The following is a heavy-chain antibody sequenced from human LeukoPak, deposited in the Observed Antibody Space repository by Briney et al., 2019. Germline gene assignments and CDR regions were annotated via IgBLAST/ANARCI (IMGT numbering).Heavy chain of an antibody. Sequence: PGGSLRLSCAASGFTFSSYWMSWMRQAPGKGLEWVANIKYDGNEEYYVDSVKGRFTISRDNAKNSLYLQMNSLRDEDTAVYYCARDLYYSFDYWGQGTLVTVAS. CDR1: GFTFSSYW. CDR2: IKYDGNEE. CDR3: ARDLYYSFDY. J-gene: IGHJ4*02. V-gene: IGHV3-7*01. D-gene: IGHD3-10*01.